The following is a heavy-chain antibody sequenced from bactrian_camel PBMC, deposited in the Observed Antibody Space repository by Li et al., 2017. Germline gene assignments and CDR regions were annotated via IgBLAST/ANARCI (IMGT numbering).Heavy chain of an antibody. CDR2: FSRAGTP. V-gene: IGHV3S53*01. CDR1: GLPTCGSG. D-gene: IGHD2*01. J-gene: IGHJ4*01. Sequence: VQLVESGGGSVQAGGSLRLSCAASGLPTCGSGVSWYRQAPGQEREFLGSFSRAGTPKSADAVKGRFTVSRDNANNTVDLMMNSLKPEDTAMYYCAANFGPYCSGPYLARRANFLGQGIQVTVS.